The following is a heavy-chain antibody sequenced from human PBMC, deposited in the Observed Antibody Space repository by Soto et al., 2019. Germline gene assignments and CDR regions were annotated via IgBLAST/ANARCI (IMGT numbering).Heavy chain of an antibody. CDR2: ISSTTNYI. J-gene: IGHJ4*02. CDR1: GFTFTRYS. Sequence: GGSLRLSCAASGFTFTRYSMNWVRQAPGKGLEWVSSISSTTNYIYYADSMKGRFTVSRDNAKNSVYLEMDSLSAEDTAVYYCARESEDLTSNFDYWGQGTLVTVSS. CDR3: ARESEDLTSNFDY. V-gene: IGHV3-21*01.